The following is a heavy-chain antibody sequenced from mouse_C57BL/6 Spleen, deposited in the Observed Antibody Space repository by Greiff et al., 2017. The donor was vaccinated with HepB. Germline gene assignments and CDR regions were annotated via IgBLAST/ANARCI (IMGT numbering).Heavy chain of an antibody. V-gene: IGHV1-81*01. J-gene: IGHJ4*01. CDR2: IYPRSGNT. D-gene: IGHD2-4*01. Sequence: QVQLQQSGAELARPGASVKLSCKASGYTFTSYGISWVKQRTGQGLEWIGEIYPRSGNTYYNEKFKGKATLTADKSSSTAYMELRSLTSEDSAVYFCARSGGRLRRGPYAMDYWGQGTSVTVSS. CDR3: ARSGGRLRRGPYAMDY. CDR1: GYTFTSYG.